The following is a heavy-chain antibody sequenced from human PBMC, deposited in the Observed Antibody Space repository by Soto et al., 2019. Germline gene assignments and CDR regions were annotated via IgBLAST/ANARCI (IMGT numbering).Heavy chain of an antibody. J-gene: IGHJ4*02. V-gene: IGHV4-39*02. D-gene: IGHD2-15*01. Sequence: PSETLSLTCTFSGGSISSSSYYWGWIRQPPGKGLEWIGSIYYAGNTYYTPSLKSRVTISVDTSKNQFSLKLSSVTAADTAVYYCAREGGRYCSGGSCQVDYWGQGTLVTVS. CDR2: IYYAGNT. CDR3: AREGGRYCSGGSCQVDY. CDR1: GGSISSSSYY.